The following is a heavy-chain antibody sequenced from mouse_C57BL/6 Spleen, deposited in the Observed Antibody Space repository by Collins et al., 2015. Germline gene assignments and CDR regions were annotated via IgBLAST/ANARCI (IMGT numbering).Heavy chain of an antibody. D-gene: IGHD2-1*01. V-gene: IGHV1S135*01. CDR3: ARGRDYGNFFDY. J-gene: IGHJ2*01. CDR1: GYSFTSYY. CDR2: IDPFNGGT. Sequence: EIQLQQSGPELMKPGASVKISCKASGYSFTSYYMHWVKQSHGKSLEWIGYIDPFNGGTSYNQKFKGKATLTVDKSSSTAYMHLSSLTSEDSAVYYCARGRDYGNFFDYWGQGTTLTVSS.